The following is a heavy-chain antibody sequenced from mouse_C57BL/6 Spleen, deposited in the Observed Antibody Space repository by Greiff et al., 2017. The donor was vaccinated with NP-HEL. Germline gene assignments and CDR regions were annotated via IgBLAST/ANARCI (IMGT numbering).Heavy chain of an antibody. D-gene: IGHD1-1*01. CDR2: IRSKSSNDAT. CDR1: GFTFNTYA. J-gene: IGHJ2*01. V-gene: IGHV10-3*01. CDR3: VRGYGSSSFFDY. Sequence: EVKLLESGGGLVQPKGSLKLSCAASGFTFNTYAMHWVRQAPGKGLEWVARIRSKSSNDATYYADSVKDRFTISRDDSQSMLYLQMNNLKTEDTAMYYCVRGYGSSSFFDYWGQGTTLTVSS.